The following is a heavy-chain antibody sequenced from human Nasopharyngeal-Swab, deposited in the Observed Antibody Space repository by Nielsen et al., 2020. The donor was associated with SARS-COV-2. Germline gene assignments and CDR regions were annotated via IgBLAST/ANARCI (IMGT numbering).Heavy chain of an antibody. CDR3: VVAYYVWGSSRGMDV. J-gene: IGHJ6*02. D-gene: IGHD3-16*01. CDR1: GFTFSTYS. Sequence: GESLKISCAASGFTFSTYSMNWVRQAPGKGLEWVSSISSSSSYIYYADSLKGRFSISRDNAKNTVYLQMNSLRVEDTAVYYCVVAYYVWGSSRGMDVWGQGTTVTVSS. CDR2: ISSSSSYI. V-gene: IGHV3-21*01.